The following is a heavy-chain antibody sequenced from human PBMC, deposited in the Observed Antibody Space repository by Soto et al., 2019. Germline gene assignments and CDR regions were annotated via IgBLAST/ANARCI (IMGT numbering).Heavy chain of an antibody. Sequence: PSETLSLTCTVSGGSIGSGDYYWSGIRQPPGKGLEWIGYIYYSGSTYYNPSLKSRVTISVDTSKNQFSLKLSSVTAADTAVYYCARARGARYFDYWGQGTLVTVSS. D-gene: IGHD2-15*01. J-gene: IGHJ4*02. V-gene: IGHV4-30-4*01. CDR3: ARARGARYFDY. CDR1: GGSIGSGDYY. CDR2: IYYSGST.